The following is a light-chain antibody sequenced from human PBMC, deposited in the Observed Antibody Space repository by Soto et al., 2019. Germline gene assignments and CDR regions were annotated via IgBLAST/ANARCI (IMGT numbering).Light chain of an antibody. CDR2: EVS. CDR1: SSDVGGYNY. Sequence: QSFLTQPASVSLSPGQSITISCTGTSSDVGGYNYVSWYQQHPGKAPKLMIYEVSNRPSGVSNRFSGSKSGNTASLTISGLQAEDEADYYCSSYTSSSSLYVFGTGTKVTVL. V-gene: IGLV2-14*01. J-gene: IGLJ1*01. CDR3: SSYTSSSSLYV.